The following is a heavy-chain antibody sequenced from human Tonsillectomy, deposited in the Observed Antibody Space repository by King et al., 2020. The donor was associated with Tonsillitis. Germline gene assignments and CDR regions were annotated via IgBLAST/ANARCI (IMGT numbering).Heavy chain of an antibody. J-gene: IGHJ3*02. D-gene: IGHD3-22*01. Sequence: VQLVQSGGGLVQPGGSLRLSCAASGFTFSSYEMNWVRQAPGKGLEWVSYISSSGSTIYYADSVKGRFTISRENAKNSLYLQMKRLRAEDTAVYYCAREGIDYYDSSGYYRVDAFDIWGQGTMVTVSS. V-gene: IGHV3-48*03. CDR2: ISSSGSTI. CDR3: AREGIDYYDSSGYYRVDAFDI. CDR1: GFTFSSYE.